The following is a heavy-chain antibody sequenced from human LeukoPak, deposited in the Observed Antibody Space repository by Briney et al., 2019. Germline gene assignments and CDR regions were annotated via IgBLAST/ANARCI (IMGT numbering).Heavy chain of an antibody. J-gene: IGHJ4*02. Sequence: SETLSLTCAVSGDSMTSNNWWSWVRQPPGKGLEWIGDIYHTGRTNYNPSLKSRVTISVDKSKKQFSLKLSSVTAADTAVYYCARAFDYGGNSEGFDYWGQGTLVTVSS. CDR2: IYHTGRT. V-gene: IGHV4-4*02. D-gene: IGHD4-23*01. CDR3: ARAFDYGGNSEGFDY. CDR1: GDSMTSNNW.